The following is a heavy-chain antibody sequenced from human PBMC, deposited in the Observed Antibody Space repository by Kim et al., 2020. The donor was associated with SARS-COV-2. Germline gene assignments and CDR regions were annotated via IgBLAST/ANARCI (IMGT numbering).Heavy chain of an antibody. CDR2: ISSSGSTI. J-gene: IGHJ4*02. D-gene: IGHD1-26*01. CDR3: ARDPSGSYSAGHDY. CDR1: GFTFSSYE. Sequence: GGSLRLSCAASGFTFSSYEMNWVRQAPGKGLEWVSYISSSGSTIYYADSVKGRFTISRDNAKNSLYLQMNSLRAEDTAVYYCARDPSGSYSAGHDYWGQGTLVTVSS. V-gene: IGHV3-48*03.